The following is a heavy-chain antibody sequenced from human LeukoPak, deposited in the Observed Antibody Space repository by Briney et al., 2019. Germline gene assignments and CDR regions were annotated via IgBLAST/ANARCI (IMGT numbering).Heavy chain of an antibody. CDR1: GYTFTSYW. D-gene: IGHD1-26*01. CDR3: ARRGIVGATTPNAFDI. CDR2: IYPGDSDT. Sequence: ASVKVSCKASGYTFTSYWIGWVRQMPGTGLGLMGIIYPGDSDTRYSPSFQGQVTISADKSISTAYLQWSSLKASDTAMYYCARRGIVGATTPNAFDIWGQGTMVTVSS. V-gene: IGHV5-51*01. J-gene: IGHJ3*02.